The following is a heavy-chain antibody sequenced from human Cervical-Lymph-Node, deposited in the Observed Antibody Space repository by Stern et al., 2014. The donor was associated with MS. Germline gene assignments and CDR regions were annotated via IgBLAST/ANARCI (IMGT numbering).Heavy chain of an antibody. J-gene: IGHJ6*02. Sequence: VQLEESGGGVVQPGRALRLSCAATGFNFSSYAMQWVRQAPGKGLEWLAVISYDGSKAYYTESVKGRFTVSRDNSKNTRFLQVSSLRPEDTAEYYCARDLVWFGELDWGAMDVWGHGTTVTVSS. CDR2: ISYDGSKA. D-gene: IGHD3-10*01. V-gene: IGHV3-30-3*01. CDR3: ARDLVWFGELDWGAMDV. CDR1: GFNFSSYA.